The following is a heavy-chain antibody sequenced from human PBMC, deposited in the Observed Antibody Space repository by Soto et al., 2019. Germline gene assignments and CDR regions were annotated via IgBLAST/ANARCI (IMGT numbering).Heavy chain of an antibody. CDR2: VHHTGAT. Sequence: SETLSLTCAVSGFSISRDYYWGWIRQPPGRGLEWIGNVHHTGATDYTPSLRTRVTISLDTSKNQFSLKLTSVTAADTAVYYCARDRSGGSYTYWGQGIPVTVSS. CDR3: ARDRSGGSYTY. D-gene: IGHD1-26*01. CDR1: GFSISRDYY. J-gene: IGHJ4*02. V-gene: IGHV4-38-2*02.